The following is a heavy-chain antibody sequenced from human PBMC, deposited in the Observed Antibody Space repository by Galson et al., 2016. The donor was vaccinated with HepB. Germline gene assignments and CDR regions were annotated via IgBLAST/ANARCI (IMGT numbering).Heavy chain of an antibody. Sequence: SLRLSCAASGFTFSNYGMHWVRQAPGKGLEWVTLISYDGSNKDYADSAKGRFTISRDNSNNTLYLQMNSLRAEDTAVYYCVRSFRSAWDRYFFDSWGQGTLMIVSS. CDR3: VRSFRSAWDRYFFDS. V-gene: IGHV3-33*05. D-gene: IGHD3-10*01. CDR2: ISYDGSNK. J-gene: IGHJ5*01. CDR1: GFTFSNYG.